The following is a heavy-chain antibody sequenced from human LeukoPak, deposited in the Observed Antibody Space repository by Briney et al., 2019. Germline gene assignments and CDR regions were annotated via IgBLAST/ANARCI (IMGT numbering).Heavy chain of an antibody. CDR2: FDPEDGET. V-gene: IGHV1-24*01. CDR3: ARDWGYCSGGSCYIPNY. D-gene: IGHD2-15*01. CDR1: GYTLTELS. J-gene: IGHJ4*02. Sequence: ASVKVSCKVSGYTLTELSMHWVRQAPGKGLEWMGGFDPEDGETIYAQKFQGRVTMTEDTSTDTAYMELSSLRSDDTAVYYCARDWGYCSGGSCYIPNYWGQGTLVTVSS.